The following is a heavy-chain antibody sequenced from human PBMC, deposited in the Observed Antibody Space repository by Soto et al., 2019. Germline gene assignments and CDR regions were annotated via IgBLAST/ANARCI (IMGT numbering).Heavy chain of an antibody. V-gene: IGHV1-18*01. CDR2: ISGYNGNT. J-gene: IGHJ4*02. D-gene: IGHD5-18*01. CDR3: ARDTSDTAVAGGPDY. CDR1: GYTFTSYG. Sequence: ASVKVSCKASGYTFTSYGISWVRQAPGQGLEWMGWISGYNGNTIYAQKVQGRVTMTTDTSTSTVYMELRSLTSDDTAVYYCARDTSDTAVAGGPDYWGQGTLVTVSA.